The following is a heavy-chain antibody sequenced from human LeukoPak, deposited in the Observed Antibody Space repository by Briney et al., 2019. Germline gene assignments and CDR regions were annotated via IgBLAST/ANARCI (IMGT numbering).Heavy chain of an antibody. D-gene: IGHD6-13*01. J-gene: IGHJ6*03. Sequence: ASVKVSCKASGYTFNSSYMHWVRQAPGQGLEWMGGIIPIFGTANYAQKFQGRVTITADESTSTAYMELSSLRSEDTAVYYCAGAAADPHYYYMDVWGKGTTVTVSS. CDR3: AGAAADPHYYYMDV. V-gene: IGHV1-69*13. CDR2: IIPIFGTA. CDR1: GYTFNSSY.